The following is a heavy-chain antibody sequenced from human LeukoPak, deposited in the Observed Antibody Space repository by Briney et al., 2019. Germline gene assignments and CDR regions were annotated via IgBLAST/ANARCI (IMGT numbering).Heavy chain of an antibody. CDR2: ISSSSSYI. Sequence: PGGSLRLSCAASGFTFSSYSMNWVRQAPGKGLEWVSSISSSSSYIYYADSVKGRFTISRDNAKNSLYLQMNSLRAEDTAVYYCARTRPGTAMVIGFYDYWGQGTLVTVSS. CDR1: GFTFSSYS. J-gene: IGHJ4*02. D-gene: IGHD5-18*01. V-gene: IGHV3-21*01. CDR3: ARTRPGTAMVIGFYDY.